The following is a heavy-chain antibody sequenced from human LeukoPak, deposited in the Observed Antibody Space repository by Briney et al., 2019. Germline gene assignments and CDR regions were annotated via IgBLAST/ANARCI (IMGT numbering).Heavy chain of an antibody. J-gene: IGHJ4*02. CDR1: GGSITGSH. CDR3: ARGAYSFDY. CDR2: IYSSGTT. Sequence: SETLSLTCTVSGGSITGSHWSWLRQSAGKGLEWIGCIYSSGTTNYNPSLKSRVTMSLDTSKNQFSLTLSSLTAADTAVYYCARGAYSFDYWGQGTLVTVP. V-gene: IGHV4-4*07.